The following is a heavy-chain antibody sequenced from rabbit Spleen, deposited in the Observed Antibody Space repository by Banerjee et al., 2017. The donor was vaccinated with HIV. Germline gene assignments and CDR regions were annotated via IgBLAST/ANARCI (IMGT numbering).Heavy chain of an antibody. J-gene: IGHJ4*01. CDR3: ARDAGSYDYIDGYFSL. D-gene: IGHD8-1*01. Sequence: QEQLVESGGGLVQPGASLTLTCTASGFSFSSSYDMCWIRQAPGKGLEWIGCIYTGNNKNYYASWAKGRFTISKTSSTMVTLQMTSLTAADTATYFCARDAGSYDYIDGYFSLWGPGTLVTVS. V-gene: IGHV1S45*01. CDR2: IYTGNNKN. CDR1: GFSFSSSYD.